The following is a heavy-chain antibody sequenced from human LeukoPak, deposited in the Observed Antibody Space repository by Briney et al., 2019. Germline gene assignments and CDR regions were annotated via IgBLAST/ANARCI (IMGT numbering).Heavy chain of an antibody. Sequence: ASVKVSCKASGGIFSNYAVNWVRQAPGQGLEWVGGLIPTFGKTNFAQKFQNRVTLTTDESTTTAYMELSMLTSEDTAIYYCARGRVVLPHFYYVDVWGEGTTVTVSS. V-gene: IGHV1-69*05. J-gene: IGHJ6*03. CDR2: LIPTFGKT. D-gene: IGHD2-8*01. CDR3: ARGRVVLPHFYYVDV. CDR1: GGIFSNYA.